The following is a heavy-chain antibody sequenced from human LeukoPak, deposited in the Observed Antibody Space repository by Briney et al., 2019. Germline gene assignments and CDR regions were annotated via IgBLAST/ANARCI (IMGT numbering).Heavy chain of an antibody. V-gene: IGHV3-30*02. Sequence: GGSLRLSCAASGFTFSSYGMHWVRQAPGKGLEWVAFIRYDGSNKYYADSVKGRFTISRDNSKNTLYLQMNSLRAEDTAVYYCAKWWCSSTSCPYFDYWGQGTLVTVSS. CDR1: GFTFSSYG. CDR3: AKWWCSSTSCPYFDY. CDR2: IRYDGSNK. D-gene: IGHD2-2*01. J-gene: IGHJ4*02.